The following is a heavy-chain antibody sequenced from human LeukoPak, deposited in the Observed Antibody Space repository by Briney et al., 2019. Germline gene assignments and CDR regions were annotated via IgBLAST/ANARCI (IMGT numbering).Heavy chain of an antibody. Sequence: KPSETLSLTCAVYGGSFSGYYWSWIRQPPGKGLEWIGEINHSGSTNYNPSLKSRVTISVDTSKNQFSLKLSSVTAADTAVYYCAREYYGSWKPPNDGMDVWGQGTTVTVSS. V-gene: IGHV4-34*01. CDR1: GGSFSGYY. CDR3: AREYYGSWKPPNDGMDV. D-gene: IGHD3-10*01. J-gene: IGHJ6*02. CDR2: INHSGST.